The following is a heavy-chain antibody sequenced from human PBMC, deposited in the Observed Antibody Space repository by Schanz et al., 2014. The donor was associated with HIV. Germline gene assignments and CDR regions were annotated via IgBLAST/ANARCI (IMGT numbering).Heavy chain of an antibody. CDR2: IWYDGSNK. D-gene: IGHD2-2*01. V-gene: IGHV3-33*01. J-gene: IGHJ6*02. CDR3: ARDGAMAFSLGMDV. Sequence: QVQLVESGGGVVQPGRSLRLSCAASGFTFSNFAMHWVRQAPGKGLEWAAVIWYDGSNKYYADSVKGRFTISRDNSKSTLYLQMNSLRIEDTAVYYCARDGAMAFSLGMDVWGQGTTVTVSS. CDR1: GFTFSNFA.